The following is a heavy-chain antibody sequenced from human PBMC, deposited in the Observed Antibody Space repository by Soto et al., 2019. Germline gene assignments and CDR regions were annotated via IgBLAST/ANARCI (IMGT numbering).Heavy chain of an antibody. Sequence: LALTSAFSGGFTSSSNWWGWVRQPPGHGREWSGEIYNSGSTNYNPSLKSLVTISVATTTTQFSLMLLSATAADTAVYYCASVYDYGDLNWLDPWGQGTLVTVSS. CDR1: GGFTSSSNW. D-gene: IGHD4-17*01. CDR2: IYNSGST. V-gene: IGHV4-4*02. CDR3: ASVYDYGDLNWLDP. J-gene: IGHJ5*02.